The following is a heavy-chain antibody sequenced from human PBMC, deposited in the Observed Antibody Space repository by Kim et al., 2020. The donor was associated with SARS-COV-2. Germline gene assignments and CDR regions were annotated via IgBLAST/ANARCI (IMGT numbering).Heavy chain of an antibody. Sequence: KFQGRVTITADEATSTAYMELSSLRSEDTAVYYCARGEFEGIVGALYYFDYWGQGTLVTVSS. J-gene: IGHJ4*02. CDR3: ARGEFEGIVGALYYFDY. D-gene: IGHD1-26*01. V-gene: IGHV1-69*01.